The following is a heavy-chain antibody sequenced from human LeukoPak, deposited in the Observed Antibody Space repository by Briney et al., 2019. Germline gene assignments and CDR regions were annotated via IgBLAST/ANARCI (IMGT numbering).Heavy chain of an antibody. V-gene: IGHV1-69*05. CDR3: ARDLWSITMSL. D-gene: IGHD3-10*02. CDR2: IIPIFGTA. Sequence: ASVKVSCKASGGTFSSYAINWVRQAPGQGLEWMGGIIPIFGTANYAQKFQGRVTITTDESTSTAYMELSSLRSEDTAVYYCARDLWSITMSLWGQGTLVTVSS. J-gene: IGHJ4*02. CDR1: GGTFSSYA.